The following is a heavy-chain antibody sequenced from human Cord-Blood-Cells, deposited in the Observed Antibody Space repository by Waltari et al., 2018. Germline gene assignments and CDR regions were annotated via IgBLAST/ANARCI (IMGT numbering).Heavy chain of an antibody. V-gene: IGHV3-43*01. J-gene: IGHJ6*02. CDR3: AKYGSGYYYGMDV. D-gene: IGHD3-10*01. Sequence: EVQLVESGGVVVQPGGSLRLSCAASGFTFDDYTMHWVRQAPGKGVAWVSRCSWDGCSTYYADSVKGRFTITRDNSKNSLYLQMNSLRTEDTALYYCAKYGSGYYYGMDVWGQGTTVTVSS. CDR2: CSWDGCST. CDR1: GFTFDDYT.